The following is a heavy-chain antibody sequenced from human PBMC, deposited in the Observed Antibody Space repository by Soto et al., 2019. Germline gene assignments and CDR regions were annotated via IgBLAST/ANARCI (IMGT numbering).Heavy chain of an antibody. CDR1: GGTFSSYA. CDR2: IIPIFGTA. CDR3: ASYIPFLEWLSTMDV. D-gene: IGHD3-3*02. J-gene: IGHJ6*04. Sequence: QVQLVQSGAEVKKPGSSVKVSCKASGGTFSSYAISWVRQAPGQGLVWMGGIIPIFGTANYAQKFQGRVTITADESTSTAYRELSSLRAEDTAVYYCASYIPFLEWLSTMDVWGRGTTVTVAS. V-gene: IGHV1-69*01.